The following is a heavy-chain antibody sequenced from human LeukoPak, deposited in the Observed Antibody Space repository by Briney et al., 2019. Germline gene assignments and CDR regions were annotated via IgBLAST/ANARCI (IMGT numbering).Heavy chain of an antibody. V-gene: IGHV1-2*02. Sequence: ASVKVSCKASGYTFTGYYMHWVRQAPGQGLEWMGWINPNSGGTNYAQKFQGRVTMTRDTSISTAYMELSRLRSEDTAVYYCARGGLRDGYNPGYFDYWGQGTLVTVSS. CDR2: INPNSGGT. CDR1: GYTFTGYY. J-gene: IGHJ4*02. CDR3: ARGGLRDGYNPGYFDY. D-gene: IGHD5-24*01.